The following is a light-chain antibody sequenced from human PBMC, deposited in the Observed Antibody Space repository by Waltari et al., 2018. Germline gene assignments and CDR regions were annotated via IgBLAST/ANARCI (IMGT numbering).Light chain of an antibody. V-gene: IGLV3-10*01. CDR2: EDS. Sequence: SYELTQPPSVSVSPGQTARITCSGDALPKTYVSWFQQKPGQSPVLIIFEDSKRPSGIPERFSGSSSGTVATLTISGAQVEDEADYYCYSTDNSGDHKLFGGGTRLTVL. CDR1: ALPKTY. J-gene: IGLJ2*01. CDR3: YSTDNSGDHKL.